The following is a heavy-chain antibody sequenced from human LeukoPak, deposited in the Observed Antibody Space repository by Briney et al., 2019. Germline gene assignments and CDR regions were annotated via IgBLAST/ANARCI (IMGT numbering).Heavy chain of an antibody. CDR1: GGSISSSGYY. J-gene: IGHJ4*02. V-gene: IGHV4-39*07. CDR3: ARVRFFDSSVLTRKRSYYFDY. CDR2: MYYSGST. Sequence: SETLSLTCTVSGGSISSSGYYWGWIRQPPGKGLEWIGSMYYSGSTYYNPSLKSRVTISVDTSKNQFSLKLSSVTAADTAVYYCARVRFFDSSVLTRKRSYYFDYWGQGTLVTVSS. D-gene: IGHD3-22*01.